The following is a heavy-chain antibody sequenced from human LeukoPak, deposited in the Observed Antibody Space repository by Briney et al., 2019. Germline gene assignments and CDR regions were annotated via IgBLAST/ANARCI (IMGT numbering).Heavy chain of an antibody. CDR2: IYYSGST. CDR3: PRHHCRAGSCYHWFDP. V-gene: IGHV4-30-4*01. Sequence: PSETLSLTCTVSGGSISNGDYYWSWIRQPPGKGLEWIGYIYYSGSTYYNPSLKSRVTISVDTSKNQFSLKLTSLTAADTAVYYCPRHHCRAGSCYHWFDPWGQGTLVTVSS. D-gene: IGHD2-15*01. J-gene: IGHJ5*02. CDR1: GGSISNGDYY.